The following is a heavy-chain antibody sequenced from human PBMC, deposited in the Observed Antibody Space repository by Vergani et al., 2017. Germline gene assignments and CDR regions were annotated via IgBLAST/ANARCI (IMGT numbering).Heavy chain of an antibody. J-gene: IGHJ5*02. CDR3: ARSFGYITSPGRFDP. V-gene: IGHV4-4*07. CDR2: VFHTCTA. Sequence: QVQLVESGPGLVKPSETLSLTCTVSGGSLSSYYWNWIRQPAGKGLEWVGRVFHTCTADYKPSLNSRVTLSVDTSKNHVSLKLTSVTAADTAIYYCARSFGYITSPGRFDPGGQGTLVVVSS. CDR1: GGSLSSYY. D-gene: IGHD2-2*01.